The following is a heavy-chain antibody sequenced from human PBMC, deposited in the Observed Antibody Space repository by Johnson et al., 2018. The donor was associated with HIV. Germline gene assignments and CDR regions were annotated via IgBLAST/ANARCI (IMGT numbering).Heavy chain of an antibody. J-gene: IGHJ3*02. Sequence: VQLVESGGGVVQPGRSLRLSCAASGFTFSSYAMHWVRQAPGKGLEWVANIKQDGSEKYYVDSVKGRFTIPRDNAKNSRYLQMNSLRVDDTAMYYCARDSMVQGVMWAFDIWGQGTMVTVSS. V-gene: IGHV3-7*01. CDR1: GFTFSSYA. CDR2: IKQDGSEK. CDR3: ARDSMVQGVMWAFDI. D-gene: IGHD3-10*01.